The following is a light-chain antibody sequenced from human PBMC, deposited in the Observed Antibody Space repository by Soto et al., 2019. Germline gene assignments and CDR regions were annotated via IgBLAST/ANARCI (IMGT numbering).Light chain of an antibody. V-gene: IGKV3-11*01. CDR3: QPRSKWPLT. CDR1: ESISSY. J-gene: IGKJ4*01. Sequence: EIVLTQSPATLSLSPGERATLSSRASESISSYLAWYQQRPGQAPSLLIYDASNRATGIPARFSGSGSGTDFTLTIDNLEPEDFAVYYCQPRSKWPLTFGGGTKVEI. CDR2: DAS.